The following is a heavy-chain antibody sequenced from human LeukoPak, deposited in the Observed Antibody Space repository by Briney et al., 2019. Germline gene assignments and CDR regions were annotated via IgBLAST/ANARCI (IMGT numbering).Heavy chain of an antibody. D-gene: IGHD3-10*01. CDR2: ISYDGSNK. CDR3: AKNPYYYGSGSYYPYYFDY. V-gene: IGHV3-30*18. J-gene: IGHJ4*02. Sequence: GRSLRLSCAASGFTFSSHGMHWVRQAPGKGLEWVAVISYDGSNKYYADSVKGRFTISRDNSKNTLYLQMNSLRAEDTAVYYCAKNPYYYGSGSYYPYYFDYWGQGTLVTVSS. CDR1: GFTFSSHG.